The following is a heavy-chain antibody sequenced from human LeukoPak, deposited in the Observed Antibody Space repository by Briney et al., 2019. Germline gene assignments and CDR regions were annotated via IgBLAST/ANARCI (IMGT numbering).Heavy chain of an antibody. J-gene: IGHJ4*02. CDR1: GYTFTSYG. Sequence: ASVKVSCKASGYTFTSYGISWVRQAPGQGLEWMGWISAYNGNTNYAQKLQGRVTMTTDTSTSTAYMELRSLRSDDTAVYYCASGGLYYYGSGSFLDYWGQGTLVTVSS. CDR3: ASGGLYYYGSGSFLDY. CDR2: ISAYNGNT. D-gene: IGHD3-10*01. V-gene: IGHV1-18*01.